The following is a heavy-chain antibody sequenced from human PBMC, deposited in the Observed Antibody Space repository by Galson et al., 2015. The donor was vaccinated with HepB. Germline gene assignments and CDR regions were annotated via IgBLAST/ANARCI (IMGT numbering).Heavy chain of an antibody. CDR2: ISYDGSNK. V-gene: IGHV3-30*04. J-gene: IGHJ4*02. CDR3: ARDHEEMATTPEGY. CDR1: GFTFSSYA. D-gene: IGHD5-24*01. Sequence: SLRLSCAASGFTFSSYAMHWVRQAPGKGLEWVAVISYDGSNKYYADSVKGRFTISRDNSKNTLYLQMNSLRAEDTAVYYCARDHEEMATTPEGYWGQGTLVTVSS.